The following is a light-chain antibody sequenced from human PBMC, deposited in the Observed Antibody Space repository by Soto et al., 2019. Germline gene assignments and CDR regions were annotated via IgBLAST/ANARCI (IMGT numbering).Light chain of an antibody. Sequence: QSVLTQPPSVSAAPGQKVTISCSGSSSNIGNNYVSWYQQVPGTAPILLIYDNNKRPSGIPDRFSGSKSGTSATLGITGLQTGDEADYYCGTWDSSLSAHVVFGGGTQLTVL. CDR3: GTWDSSLSAHVV. V-gene: IGLV1-51*01. J-gene: IGLJ2*01. CDR2: DNN. CDR1: SSNIGNNY.